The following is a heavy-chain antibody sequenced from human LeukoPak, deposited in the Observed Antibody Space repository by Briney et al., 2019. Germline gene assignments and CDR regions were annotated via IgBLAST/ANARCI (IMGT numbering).Heavy chain of an antibody. CDR2: INPNSGGT. J-gene: IGHJ3*02. V-gene: IGHV1-2*02. CDR1: GYTFTGYY. CDR3: ARVPPYYDFWSGNAFDI. D-gene: IGHD3-3*01. Sequence: ASVKVSCKASGYTFTGYYMHWVRQARGQGLEWMGWINPNSGGTNYAQKFQGRVTITRNTSISTAYMELSSLRSEDTAVYYCARVPPYYDFWSGNAFDIWGQGTMVTVSS.